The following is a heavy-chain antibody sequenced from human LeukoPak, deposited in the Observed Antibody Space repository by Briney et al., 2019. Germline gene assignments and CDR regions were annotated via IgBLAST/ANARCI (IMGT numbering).Heavy chain of an antibody. Sequence: PGGSLRLSCAASGFTFSTYAMSWVRQAPGKGLEWVSAISGSGGSTYYADSVKGRFTISRDNSKNMLYVQMNSLRVDDTAVYYCVKGRDSSGWLYDAFDIWGQGTMVTVSS. CDR2: ISGSGGST. CDR1: GFTFSTYA. V-gene: IGHV3-23*01. D-gene: IGHD6-19*01. CDR3: VKGRDSSGWLYDAFDI. J-gene: IGHJ3*02.